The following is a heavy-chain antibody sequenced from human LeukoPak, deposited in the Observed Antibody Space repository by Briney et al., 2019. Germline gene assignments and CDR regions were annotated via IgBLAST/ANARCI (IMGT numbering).Heavy chain of an antibody. J-gene: IGHJ4*02. CDR3: ARGITGTSSSLFDY. Sequence: SETLSLTCAVYGGSFSGYYWSWIRQPPGRGLEWIGEINHSGSTNYNPSLKSRVTISVDTSKIQFSLKLSSVTAADTAVYYCARGITGTSSSLFDYWGQGTLVTVSS. CDR2: INHSGST. CDR1: GGSFSGYY. V-gene: IGHV4-34*01. D-gene: IGHD1-20*01.